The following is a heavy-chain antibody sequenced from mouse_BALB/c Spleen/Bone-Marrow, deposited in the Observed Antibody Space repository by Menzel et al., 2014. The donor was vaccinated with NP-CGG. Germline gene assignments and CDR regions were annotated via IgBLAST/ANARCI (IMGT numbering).Heavy chain of an antibody. CDR1: GYTFTTYT. D-gene: IGHD2-2*01. V-gene: IGHV1-4*01. Sequence: QVQLQQPGAELARPGASVEMSCKASGYTFTTYTMHLVKQRPGQGLEWIGYINPSSGYTNYNQKFKDKATLTADKSSSTAYMQLSSLTSEDSAVYFCAKRDIYYGYDGNAMDYWGQGTSVTVSS. CDR3: AKRDIYYGYDGNAMDY. J-gene: IGHJ4*01. CDR2: INPSSGYT.